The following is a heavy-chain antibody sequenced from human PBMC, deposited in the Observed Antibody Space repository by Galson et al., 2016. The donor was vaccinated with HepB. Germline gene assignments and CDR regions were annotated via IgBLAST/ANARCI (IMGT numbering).Heavy chain of an antibody. CDR3: TRGTLGTAATMAFDY. D-gene: IGHD4/OR15-4a*01. J-gene: IGHJ4*02. Sequence: SETLSLTCAVSGGSISDNSWWAWVRQSPGKELEWIGEIYQTGTANYDPSFTRRATISLDKSKNQFSLRLDSVTAADTAVYYCTRGTLGTAATMAFDYWGQGTLVSVSS. V-gene: IGHV4-4*02. CDR1: GGSISDNSW. CDR2: IYQTGTA.